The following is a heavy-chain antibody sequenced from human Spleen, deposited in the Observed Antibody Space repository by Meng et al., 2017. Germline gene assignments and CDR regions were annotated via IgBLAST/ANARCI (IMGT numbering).Heavy chain of an antibody. V-gene: IGHV4/OR15-8*02. CDR1: GGSISSIDW. D-gene: IGHD6-19*01. CDR3: ASWIYSCGWQ. Sequence: QGQRQGSGPGLVKPSGTLSLTCVVPGGSISSIDWWSWVRQPPGKGLEWIGEIYHGGDTNYNPSLKSRVTIAIDRSKNQFSLKLSSVTAADTAVYYCASWIYSCGWQWGQGTLVTVSS. CDR2: IYHGGDT. J-gene: IGHJ4*02.